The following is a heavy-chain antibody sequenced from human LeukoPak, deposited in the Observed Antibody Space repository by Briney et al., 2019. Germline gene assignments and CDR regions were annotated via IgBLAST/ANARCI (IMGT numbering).Heavy chain of an antibody. J-gene: IGHJ6*02. CDR3: ARVRRDGYNSNYYGMDV. Sequence: ASVKVSCKASGYTFTGYYMHWVRQAPGQALEWMGWINPNSGGTNYAQKFQGRVTMTRDTSISTAYMELSRLRSDDTAVYYCARVRRDGYNSNYYGMDVWGQGTTVAVSS. CDR1: GYTFTGYY. D-gene: IGHD5-24*01. CDR2: INPNSGGT. V-gene: IGHV1-2*02.